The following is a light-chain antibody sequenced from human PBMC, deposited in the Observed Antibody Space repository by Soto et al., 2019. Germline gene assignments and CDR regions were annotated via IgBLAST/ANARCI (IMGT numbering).Light chain of an antibody. CDR3: SSYTSSSTLA. V-gene: IGLV2-14*03. CDR1: SSDVGAYNY. Sequence: QSALTQPASVSASPGQSITISCTGTSSDVGAYNYVSWYQQHPGKAPKLMIFDVNNRPSGVSNRFSGSKSGNTASLSISGLQADDEADYYCSSYTSSSTLAFGGGTKVTVL. CDR2: DVN. J-gene: IGLJ2*01.